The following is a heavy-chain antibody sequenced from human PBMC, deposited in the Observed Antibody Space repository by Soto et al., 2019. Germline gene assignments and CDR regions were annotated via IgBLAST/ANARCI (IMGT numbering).Heavy chain of an antibody. Sequence: QVQLVQSGAEVKKPGASVKVSCKASGYTFTSYGISWVRQAPGQGLEWMGWISAYNGNTNYAQKLQGRVTMTTDTSTSTAYMELRSLRSDDTAVYYCARDRARVNYGDSPGWFDPWGQGTLVTVSS. CDR2: ISAYNGNT. CDR3: ARDRARVNYGDSPGWFDP. V-gene: IGHV1-18*04. J-gene: IGHJ5*02. D-gene: IGHD4-17*01. CDR1: GYTFTSYG.